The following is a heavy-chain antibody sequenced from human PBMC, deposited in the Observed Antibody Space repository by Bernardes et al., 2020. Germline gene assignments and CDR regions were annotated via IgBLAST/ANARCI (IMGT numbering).Heavy chain of an antibody. CDR3: AREGSYCSGGSCYYGMDV. CDR1: GFTFSSYW. J-gene: IGHJ6*02. CDR2: IKQDGSEK. Sequence: GGSLRLSCAASGFTFSSYWMSWVRQAPGKGLEWVANIKQDGSEKYYVDSVKGRFTISRDNAKNSLYLQMNSLRAEDTAVYYCAREGSYCSGGSCYYGMDVWGQGTTVTVSS. D-gene: IGHD2-15*01. V-gene: IGHV3-7*01.